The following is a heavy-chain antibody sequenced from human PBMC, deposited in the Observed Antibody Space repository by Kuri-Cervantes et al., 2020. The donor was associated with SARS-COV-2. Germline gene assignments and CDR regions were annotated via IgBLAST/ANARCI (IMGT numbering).Heavy chain of an antibody. Sequence: GESLKISCAASGFTFSSYSMNWVRQAPGKGLEWVSAISGSGGSTYYADSVKGRFTISRDNSKNTLYLQMNSLRAEDTAVYYCAKGLKFWDTAMVIGDYWGQGTLVTVSS. CDR1: GFTFSSYS. J-gene: IGHJ4*02. CDR3: AKGLKFWDTAMVIGDY. V-gene: IGHV3-23*01. D-gene: IGHD5-18*01. CDR2: ISGSGGST.